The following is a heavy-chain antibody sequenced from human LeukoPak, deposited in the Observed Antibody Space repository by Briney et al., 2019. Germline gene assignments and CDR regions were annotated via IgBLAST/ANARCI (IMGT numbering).Heavy chain of an antibody. V-gene: IGHV3-23*01. D-gene: IGHD3-22*01. CDR3: AKCSPDYYERSGHLQCYYFDY. Sequence: PGGSLRLSCAASAFTFSRDVVCWVRQAPGKGLEWVSIISGTGGSTYYADSVKGRFTISRDNSKNTLYLQMNSLRAVDTAIYYCAKCSPDYYERSGHLQCYYFDYWGQGTLVTVSS. CDR2: ISGTGGST. CDR1: AFTFSRDV. J-gene: IGHJ4*02.